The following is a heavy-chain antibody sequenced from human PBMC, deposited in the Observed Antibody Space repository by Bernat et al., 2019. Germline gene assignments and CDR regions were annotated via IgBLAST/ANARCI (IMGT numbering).Heavy chain of an antibody. CDR2: ISGSGGST. J-gene: IGHJ4*02. Sequence: EVQLLESGGGLVQPGGSLRLSCAASGFTFSTYAMSWVRQAPGKGLEWVSVISGSGGSTYYADSVKGRFTISRDNSKNTLYLQMNSLRAEETAVYYCAKGEVIVVVPAALDYWSQGTLVTVSS. CDR1: GFTFSTYA. CDR3: AKGEVIVVVPAALDY. D-gene: IGHD2-2*01. V-gene: IGHV3-23*01.